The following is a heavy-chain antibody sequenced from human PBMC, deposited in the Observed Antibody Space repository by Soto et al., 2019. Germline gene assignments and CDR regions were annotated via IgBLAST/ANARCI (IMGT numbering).Heavy chain of an antibody. J-gene: IGHJ5*02. CDR1: GGSISSGGYY. Sequence: PSETLSLTCTVSGGSISSGGYYWSWIRQHPGKGLEWIGYIYYSGSTYYHPSLKSRVTISVDTSKNQFSLKLSSVTAADTAVYYCARMEQLVYLWFDPWGQGTLVTVSS. D-gene: IGHD6-6*01. V-gene: IGHV4-31*03. CDR2: IYYSGST. CDR3: ARMEQLVYLWFDP.